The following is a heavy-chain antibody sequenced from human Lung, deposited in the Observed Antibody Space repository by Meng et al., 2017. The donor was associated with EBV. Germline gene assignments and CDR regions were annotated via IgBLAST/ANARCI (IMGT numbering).Heavy chain of an antibody. CDR3: TTDQRGGRRDLDY. Sequence: EVHLVESGGGLVKPGGSQRLSCAGSGFIFKIAWMNWVCQAPGKGLEWVGRIKSQGDDEATDYAAPVRGRFTISRDDSKNTVYLQMNSLRIEDTGVYYCTTDQRGGRRDLDYWGQGTLGTVSA. CDR1: GFIFKIAW. D-gene: IGHD5-12*01. J-gene: IGHJ4*02. CDR2: IKSQGDDEAT. V-gene: IGHV3-15*07.